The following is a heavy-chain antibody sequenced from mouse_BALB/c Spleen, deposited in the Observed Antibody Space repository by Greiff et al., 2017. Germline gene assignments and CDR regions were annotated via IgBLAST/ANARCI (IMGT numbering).Heavy chain of an antibody. CDR3: ARDGNYEYFDY. V-gene: IGHV14-3*02. CDR1: GFNIKDTY. Sequence: VQLQQSGAQLVKPGASVKLSCTASGFNIKDTYMHWVKQRPEQGLEWIGRIDPANGNTKYDPKFQGKATITADTSSNTAYLQLSSLTSEDTAVYYCARDGNYEYFDYWGQGTTLTVSS. CDR2: IDPANGNT. D-gene: IGHD2-1*01. J-gene: IGHJ2*01.